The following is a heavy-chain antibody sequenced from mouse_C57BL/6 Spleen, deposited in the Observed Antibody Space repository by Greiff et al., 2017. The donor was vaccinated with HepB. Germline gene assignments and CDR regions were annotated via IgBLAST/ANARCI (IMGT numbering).Heavy chain of an antibody. Sequence: QVQLQQPGAELVRPGTSVKLSCKASGYTFTSYWMHWVKQRPGQGLEWIGVIDPSDSYTNYNQKFKGKATLTVDTSSSTAYMQLSSLTSEDSAVYYCASQPDLPYYFDYWGQGTTLTVSS. CDR2: IDPSDSYT. CDR3: ASQPDLPYYFDY. J-gene: IGHJ2*01. CDR1: GYTFTSYW. V-gene: IGHV1-59*01.